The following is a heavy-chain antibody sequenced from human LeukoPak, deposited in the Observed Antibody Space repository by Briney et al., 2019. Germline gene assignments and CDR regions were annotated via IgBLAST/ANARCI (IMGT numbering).Heavy chain of an antibody. D-gene: IGHD1-1*01. CDR1: GGSISSHY. CDR3: ARGYDSFDY. CDR2: IYYSGST. Sequence: SETLSLTCTVSGGSISSHYWSWIRQPPGKGLEWIGYIYYSGSTNYSPSLKSRVTISVDTSKNQFSLKLSSVTAADTAVYYCARGYDSFDYWGQGTLVTVSS. J-gene: IGHJ4*02. V-gene: IGHV4-59*11.